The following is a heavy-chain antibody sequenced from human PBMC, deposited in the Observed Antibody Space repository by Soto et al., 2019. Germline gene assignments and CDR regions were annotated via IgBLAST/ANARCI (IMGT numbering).Heavy chain of an antibody. J-gene: IGHJ4*02. CDR3: VKDDGGYPSTAPH. CDR2: ISGSGDRT. CDR1: GITISNYP. V-gene: IGHV3-23*01. D-gene: IGHD3-22*01. Sequence: EVQLLESGGGLVQPGGSLRLSCAASGITISNYPMSWVRQAPGKGLDWVSGISGSGDRTYYADSAKGRFTIYKDISRKSLSLQLDSLGVEDTAVYLCVKDDGGYPSTAPHWSQGTLVTVSS.